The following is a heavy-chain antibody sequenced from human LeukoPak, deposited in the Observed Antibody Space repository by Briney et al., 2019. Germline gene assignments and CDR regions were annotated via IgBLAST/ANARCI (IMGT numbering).Heavy chain of an antibody. D-gene: IGHD3-10*01. CDR3: ARGGRFGELRNWFDP. CDR2: IWYDGSNK. Sequence: GRSLRLSCAASGFTFSSYGMHWVRQAPGKGLEWVAVIWYDGSNKYYADSVKGRFTISRDNSKNTLYLQMNSLRAEDTAVYYCARGGRFGELRNWFDPWGQGTLVTVSS. CDR1: GFTFSSYG. J-gene: IGHJ5*02. V-gene: IGHV3-33*01.